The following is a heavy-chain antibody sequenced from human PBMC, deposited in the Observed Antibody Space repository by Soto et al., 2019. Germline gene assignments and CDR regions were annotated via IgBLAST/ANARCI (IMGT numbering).Heavy chain of an antibody. J-gene: IGHJ5*02. D-gene: IGHD1-1*01. CDR1: GGSFSGYQ. CDR2: INHSGTT. V-gene: IGHV4-34*01. Sequence: SEALSLTCGVSGGSFSGYQWNWSRQSPGQGLEWIGEINHSGTTKYNPSLESRINLSVDTSKRQFSLKMFSVTAADTAIYYCARGWRFDPRGQGTQVT. CDR3: ARGWRFDP.